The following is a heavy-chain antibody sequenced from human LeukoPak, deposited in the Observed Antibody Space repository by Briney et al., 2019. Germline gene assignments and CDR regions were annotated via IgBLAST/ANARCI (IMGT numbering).Heavy chain of an antibody. CDR1: GFIFNSYA. D-gene: IGHD3-3*01. CDR2: ISGSGGST. CDR3: AKDARRYYDFWSGENWFDP. J-gene: IGHJ5*02. Sequence: GGSLRLSCATSGFIFNSYAMTWVRQAPGQGPEWVSTISGSGGSTYYADSVKGRFTISRDNSKNTLYLQMNSLRAEDTAVYYCAKDARRYYDFWSGENWFDPWGQGTLVTVSS. V-gene: IGHV3-23*01.